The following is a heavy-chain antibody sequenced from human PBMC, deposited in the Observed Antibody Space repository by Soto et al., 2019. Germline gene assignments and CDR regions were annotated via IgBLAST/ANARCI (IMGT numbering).Heavy chain of an antibody. V-gene: IGHV1-3*01. CDR3: ARGPDPTYSDY. CDR2: INANNTNT. J-gene: IGHJ4*02. CDR1: GYILTSYA. Sequence: GASVKVSCKASGYILTSYAMHWARQAPGQRLEWMGWINANNTNTNYSQKLQGRVIMTTDTSTSTAYMELKSLRSDDTAVYYCARGPDPTYSDYWGQGTLVTVSS.